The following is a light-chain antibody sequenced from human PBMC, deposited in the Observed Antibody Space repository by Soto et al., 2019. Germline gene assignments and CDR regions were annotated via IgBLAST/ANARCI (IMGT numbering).Light chain of an antibody. J-gene: IGLJ2*01. Sequence: QSALTQPASVSGSPGQSITISCTGTSSDIGAYNFVSWYQQHPGKAPKLMLYDVNIRPSGVSNRFSGSKSGNTASLTISGLQAEDEADYYCTSWTTSYTMVFGGGTKVTVL. CDR2: DVN. CDR1: SSDIGAYNF. V-gene: IGLV2-14*03. CDR3: TSWTTSYTMV.